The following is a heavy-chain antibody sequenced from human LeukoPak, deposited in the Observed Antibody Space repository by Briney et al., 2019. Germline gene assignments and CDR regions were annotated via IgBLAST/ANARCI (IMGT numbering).Heavy chain of an antibody. Sequence: GASVKVSCKASGGTFSSYAISWVRQAPGQGLEWMGGIIPIFGTANYAQKFQGRVTITADESTSTAYMELSSLRSEDTAVYYCARSTVDTGAFDYWGQGTLVTVSS. CDR2: IIPIFGTA. J-gene: IGHJ4*02. CDR1: GGTFSSYA. D-gene: IGHD5-18*01. V-gene: IGHV1-69*13. CDR3: ARSTVDTGAFDY.